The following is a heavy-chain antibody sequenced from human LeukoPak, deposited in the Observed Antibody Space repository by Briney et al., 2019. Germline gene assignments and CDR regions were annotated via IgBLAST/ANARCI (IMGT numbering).Heavy chain of an antibody. Sequence: SETLSLTCTVSGGSISSYYWSWIRQPPGKGLEWIGYIYYSGSTNYNPSLKSRVTISVDTSKNQFSLKLSSVTAEDTAVYYCARGTGYNTGRSVDYWGQGTLVTVSS. CDR1: GGSISSYY. CDR3: ARGTGYNTGRSVDY. CDR2: IYYSGST. J-gene: IGHJ4*02. V-gene: IGHV4-59*12. D-gene: IGHD6-25*01.